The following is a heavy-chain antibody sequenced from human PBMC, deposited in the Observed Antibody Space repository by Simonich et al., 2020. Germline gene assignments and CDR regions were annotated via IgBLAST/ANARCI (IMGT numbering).Heavy chain of an antibody. V-gene: IGHV3-7*01. CDR2: IKQDGSDK. CDR3: ARDGLGTAYYYYMDV. J-gene: IGHJ6*03. CDR1: GFTFSSYW. Sequence: EVQLVESGGGLVQPGGSLRLSCAASGFTFSSYWMSWVRQAPGKGLEWVANIKQDGSDKYYVDSVKGRFTISRDNAKNSLYRQMNSLRAEDTAVYYCARDGLGTAYYYYMDVWGKGTTVTVSS. D-gene: IGHD7-27*01.